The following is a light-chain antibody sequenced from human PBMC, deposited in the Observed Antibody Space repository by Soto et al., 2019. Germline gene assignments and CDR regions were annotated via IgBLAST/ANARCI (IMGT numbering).Light chain of an antibody. CDR2: RAS. CDR3: QQYNDWPPTT. V-gene: IGKV3-15*01. CDR1: QSLASN. Sequence: IVMTQSPATLSVFPGERATLCCRASQSLASNLAWYHQKPGQPPRLLIYRASTRATGIPARFSGSGSETEVTLTNSCLQSEDSADYDCQQYNDWPPTTFGQGTRLEI. J-gene: IGKJ5*01.